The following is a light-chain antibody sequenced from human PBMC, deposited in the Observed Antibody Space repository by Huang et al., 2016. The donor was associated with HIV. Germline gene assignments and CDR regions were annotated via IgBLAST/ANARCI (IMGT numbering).Light chain of an antibody. CDR1: QSVTSN. CDR2: GAS. J-gene: IGKJ2*01. V-gene: IGKV3-15*01. CDR3: QQYNNWPPDT. Sequence: EIVMTQSPATLSVSPGERATLFRRASQSVTSNLAWYQQKPGQAPRLLIYGASTRATGIPARFSGSGSGTEFTLTISSLQSEDFAVYYCQQYNNWPPDTFGQGTKLEIK.